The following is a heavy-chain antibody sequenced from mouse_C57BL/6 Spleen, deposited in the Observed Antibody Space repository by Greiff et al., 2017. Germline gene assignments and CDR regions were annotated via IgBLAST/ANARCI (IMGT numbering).Heavy chain of an antibody. CDR3: ARAPITTVVEDAMDY. D-gene: IGHD1-1*01. CDR2: ISSGSSTI. V-gene: IGHV5-17*01. CDR1: GFTFSDYG. J-gene: IGHJ4*01. Sequence: EVQLVESGGGLVKPGGSLKLSCAASGFTFSDYGMHWVRQAPEKGLEWVAYISSGSSTIYYADTVKGRFTISRDNAKNTLFLQMTSLRSEDTAMYYCARAPITTVVEDAMDYWGQGTSVTVSS.